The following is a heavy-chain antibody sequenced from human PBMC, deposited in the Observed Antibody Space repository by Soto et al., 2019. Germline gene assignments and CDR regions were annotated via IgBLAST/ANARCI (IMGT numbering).Heavy chain of an antibody. CDR1: GGSISSYY. CDR2: IYYSGST. V-gene: IGHV4-59*01. CDR3: ARVELRYFDWLLPNYYFDY. Sequence: SETLSLTCTVSGGSISSYYWSWIRQPPGKGLEWIGYIYYSGSTNYNPSLKSRVTISVDTSKNQFSLKLSSVTAADTAVYYCARVELRYFDWLLPNYYFDYWGQGTLVTVSS. J-gene: IGHJ4*02. D-gene: IGHD3-9*01.